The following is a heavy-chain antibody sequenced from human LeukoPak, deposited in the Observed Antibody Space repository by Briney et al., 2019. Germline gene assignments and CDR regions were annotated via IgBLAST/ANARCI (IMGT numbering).Heavy chain of an antibody. D-gene: IGHD2/OR15-2a*01. CDR1: GFTSKYSW. Sequence: GGSPRLSCAASGFTSKYSWMSWVRQAPGKGLEWVANIKQRGSEKSYVDSVKGRFSISRDNTKNSVFLQMNSLRAEDTAVYYCARVGIDYLASYHFDHWGRGTLVTVSS. J-gene: IGHJ4*02. CDR2: IKQRGSEK. V-gene: IGHV3-7*01. CDR3: ARVGIDYLASYHFDH.